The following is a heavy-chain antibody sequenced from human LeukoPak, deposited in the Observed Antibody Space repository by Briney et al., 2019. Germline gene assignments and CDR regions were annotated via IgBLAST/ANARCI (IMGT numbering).Heavy chain of an antibody. Sequence: RPGGSLRLSCAASGFTFSSYAMSWVRQAPGKGLEWVSAISGSGGSTYYADSVKGRFTISRDNSKNTLYLQMNSLRAEDTAVYYCAKTTYDFWSGYYAGYFDYWGQGTLVTVSS. CDR3: AKTTYDFWSGYYAGYFDY. D-gene: IGHD3-3*01. CDR2: ISGSGGST. J-gene: IGHJ4*02. V-gene: IGHV3-23*01. CDR1: GFTFSSYA.